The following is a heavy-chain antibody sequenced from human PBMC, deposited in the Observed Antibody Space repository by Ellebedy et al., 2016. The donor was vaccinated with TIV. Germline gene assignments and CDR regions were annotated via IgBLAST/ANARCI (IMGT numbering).Heavy chain of an antibody. J-gene: IGHJ3*02. D-gene: IGHD5-12*01. CDR3: ARDLRWTDSFDM. V-gene: IGHV1-2*02. CDR2: INPNSGDT. CDR1: GYGFNDYY. Sequence: AASVKVSCKASGYGFNDYYIHWARQARGQGLEWMGWINPNSGDTNYAQKFQGRVTMTRDASISTAYLELSRLTSDDTAVYYCARDLRWTDSFDMWGQGTMVTVSS.